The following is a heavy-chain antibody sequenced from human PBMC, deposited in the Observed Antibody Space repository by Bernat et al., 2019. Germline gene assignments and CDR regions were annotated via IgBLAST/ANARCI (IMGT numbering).Heavy chain of an antibody. CDR3: AREGGDYYDSSGYHRSGAFDI. CDR2: IYHSGST. CDR1: GGSISSGGYS. Sequence: QLQLQESGSGLVKPSQTLSLTCAVSGGSISSGGYSWSWIRQPPGKGLEWIGYIYHSGSTYYNPSLKSRVTISVDRSKNQFSLKLSSVTAADTAVYYCAREGGDYYDSSGYHRSGAFDIWGQGTMVTVSS. D-gene: IGHD3-22*01. J-gene: IGHJ3*02. V-gene: IGHV4-30-2*01.